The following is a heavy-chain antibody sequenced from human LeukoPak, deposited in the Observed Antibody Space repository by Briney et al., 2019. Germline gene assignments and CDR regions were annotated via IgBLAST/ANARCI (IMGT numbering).Heavy chain of an antibody. V-gene: IGHV4-34*01. CDR3: ARGSYSSTWRY. CDR1: GGSFSGYY. J-gene: IGHJ4*02. CDR2: ISHSGST. Sequence: PETLSLTCAVYGGSFSGYYWSWIRQPPGKGLEWIGEISHSGSTNYNPSLKSRVTISVDTSKNQFSLKVNSVTAADTAAYYCARGSYSSTWRYWGQGTLVTVSS. D-gene: IGHD6-13*01.